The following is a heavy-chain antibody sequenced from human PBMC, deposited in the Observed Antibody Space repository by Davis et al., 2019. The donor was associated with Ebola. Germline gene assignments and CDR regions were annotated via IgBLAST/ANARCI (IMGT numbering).Heavy chain of an antibody. CDR3: AREGYREHYGMDV. Sequence: GESLKIPCAASGFSVSKNYMSWVRQVPGKGLEWVSVIYSGGSTYYADSVKGRFTISRDNSKNTLYLQMNSLRAEDTAVYYCAREGYREHYGMDVWGQGTTVTVSS. CDR1: GFSVSKNY. V-gene: IGHV3-53*01. CDR2: IYSGGST. J-gene: IGHJ6*02. D-gene: IGHD5-12*01.